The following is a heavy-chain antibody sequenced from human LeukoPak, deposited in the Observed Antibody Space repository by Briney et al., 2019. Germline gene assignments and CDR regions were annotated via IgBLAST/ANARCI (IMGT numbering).Heavy chain of an antibody. CDR1: GFTFSDYY. Sequence: GGSLRLPCAASGFTFSDYYMSWIRQAPGKGLEWVSYISSSGSTIYYADSVKGRFTISRDNSKNTLYLQMNSLRAEDTAVYYCAGSITMVRGALDYWGQGTLVTVSS. V-gene: IGHV3-11*04. CDR3: AGSITMVRGALDY. CDR2: ISSSGSTI. D-gene: IGHD3-10*01. J-gene: IGHJ4*02.